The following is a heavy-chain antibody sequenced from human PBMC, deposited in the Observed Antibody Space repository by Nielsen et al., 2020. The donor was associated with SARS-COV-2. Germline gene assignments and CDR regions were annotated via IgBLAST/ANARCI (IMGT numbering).Heavy chain of an antibody. CDR1: GFTFDDYA. CDR3: AKDRYYYDSSGYYYSPYYYYGMDV. V-gene: IGHV3-9*01. CDR2: ISWNSGSI. D-gene: IGHD3-22*01. Sequence: SLKISCAASGFTFDDYAMHWVRQAPGKGLEWVSGISWNSGSIGYADSVKGRFTISRDNSKNTLYLQMNSLRAEDTAVYYCAKDRYYYDSSGYYYSPYYYYGMDVWGQGTTVTVSS. J-gene: IGHJ6*02.